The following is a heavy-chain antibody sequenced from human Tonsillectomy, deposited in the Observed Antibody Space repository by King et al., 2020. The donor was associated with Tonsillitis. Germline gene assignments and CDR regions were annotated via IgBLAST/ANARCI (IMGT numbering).Heavy chain of an antibody. V-gene: IGHV4-30-2*01. CDR3: ARAANDFDWLLNPWFDP. J-gene: IGHJ5*01. CDR2: MFYSGSA. CDR1: GGSFSSGTYS. Sequence: LQLQESGSRLVMPSQTLSLTCTVSGGSFSSGTYSWSWIRQPPGKGLEWIGYMFYSGSAYYNPSFKSRVTLSVDRSKNQFSLKLKSVTAADTAMYYCARAANDFDWLLNPWFDPWGQGTLVTVSS. D-gene: IGHD3-9*01.